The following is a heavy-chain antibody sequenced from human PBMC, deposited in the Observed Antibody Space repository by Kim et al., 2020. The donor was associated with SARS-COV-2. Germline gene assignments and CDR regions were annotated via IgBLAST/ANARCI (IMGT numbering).Heavy chain of an antibody. Sequence: GGSLRLSCAASGFTFSDHYMDWVRQAPGKGLEWVGRTTDKADSYTTQYAASVKGRFTISRDDSKNSLYLQMNSLKTEDTAVYYCARVGYGDSATFDYWGQGTLVIVSS. CDR3: ARVGYGDSATFDY. V-gene: IGHV3-72*01. CDR2: TTDKADSYTT. D-gene: IGHD4-17*01. J-gene: IGHJ4*02. CDR1: GFTFSDHY.